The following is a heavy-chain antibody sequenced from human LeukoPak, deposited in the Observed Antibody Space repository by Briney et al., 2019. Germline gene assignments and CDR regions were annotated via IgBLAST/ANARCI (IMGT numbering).Heavy chain of an antibody. J-gene: IGHJ5*02. D-gene: IGHD3-22*01. CDR3: AREGSGYFVSAGNHWFDP. V-gene: IGHV4-34*01. Sequence: PSETLSLTCAVYGGSFSGYYWSWIRQPPGKGLEWIGEINHSGSTNYNPSLKSRVTISVDTSKNQFSLKLSSVTAADTAVYYCAREGSGYFVSAGNHWFDPWGQGTLVTVSS. CDR1: GGSFSGYY. CDR2: INHSGST.